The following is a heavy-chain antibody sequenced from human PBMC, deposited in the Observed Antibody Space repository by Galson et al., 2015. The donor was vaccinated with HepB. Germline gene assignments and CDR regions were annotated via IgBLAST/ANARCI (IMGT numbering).Heavy chain of an antibody. J-gene: IGHJ4*02. D-gene: IGHD1-26*01. CDR3: ARDSGSYPTLFDY. Sequence: SVKVSCKASGYTFTGYYIHWVRQAPGQGLEWMGRINPNTGGTKYAQKFQGRVTMTRDTSINTAYMELSRLRFDDTVVYDCARDSGSYPTLFDYWGQGTLVVGSS. V-gene: IGHV1-2*05. CDR2: INPNTGGT. CDR1: GYTFTGYY.